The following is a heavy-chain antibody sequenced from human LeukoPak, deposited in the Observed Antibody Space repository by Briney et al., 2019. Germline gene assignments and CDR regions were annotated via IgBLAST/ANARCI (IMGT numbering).Heavy chain of an antibody. Sequence: PGGSLRLSCATSGFTFDEHAMHWVRQVPGRGLEWVSLISGDGANEYYADSVKGRFTISSDNSRNSLFLQMNSLRTEDTALYFCAKRSGAPNNFDYWGQGVLVTVSS. J-gene: IGHJ4*02. D-gene: IGHD1-1*01. CDR1: GFTFDEHA. CDR2: ISGDGANE. CDR3: AKRSGAPNNFDY. V-gene: IGHV3-43*02.